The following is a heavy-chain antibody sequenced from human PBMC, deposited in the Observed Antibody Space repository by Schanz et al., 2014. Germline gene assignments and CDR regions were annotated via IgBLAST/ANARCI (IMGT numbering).Heavy chain of an antibody. CDR3: AGAAVWFIVDAFDL. Sequence: EVQLVESGGGLVQPGGSLRLSCAVSGFRFKTYEMNWVRQVRGKGLEWVSSISPSGDTHYLASVKGRFTISRENAKSSLYLQMDHLRVEDTAAYYCAGAAVWFIVDAFDLWGRGTMVIVSS. CDR1: GFRFKTYE. D-gene: IGHD2-8*02. V-gene: IGHV3-13*01. J-gene: IGHJ3*01. CDR2: ISPSGDT.